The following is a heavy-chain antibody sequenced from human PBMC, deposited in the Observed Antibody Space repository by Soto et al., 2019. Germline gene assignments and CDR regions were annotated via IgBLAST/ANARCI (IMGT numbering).Heavy chain of an antibody. CDR1: GFSLSTTRVA. CDR2: IYWDDDK. CDR3: ARWPYYYDSGGYRALDY. D-gene: IGHD3-22*01. J-gene: IGHJ4*02. V-gene: IGHV2-5*02. Sequence: SGPTLVNPTQTLTLTCTFSGFSLSTTRVAVGWIRQPPGKALEWLALIYWDDDKRYSPSLKSRLTITKDTSKNQVVLTMTNMDPVDTATYYCARWPYYYDSGGYRALDYWGQGTLVTVSS.